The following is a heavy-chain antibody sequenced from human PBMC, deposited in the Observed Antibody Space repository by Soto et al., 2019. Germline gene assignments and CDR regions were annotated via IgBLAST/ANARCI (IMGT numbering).Heavy chain of an antibody. J-gene: IGHJ4*02. D-gene: IGHD1-20*01. V-gene: IGHV1-69*01. Sequence: QVQLVQSGAEVKKPGSSVKGSCKASGGTFSSYAISWVRQAPGQGLEWMGGIIPIFGTANYAQKFQGRVTITADESTCTAYMELSSLRFEDTAVYYCARGYNWNAQFDYWGQGTLVTVSS. CDR3: ARGYNWNAQFDY. CDR1: GGTFSSYA. CDR2: IIPIFGTA.